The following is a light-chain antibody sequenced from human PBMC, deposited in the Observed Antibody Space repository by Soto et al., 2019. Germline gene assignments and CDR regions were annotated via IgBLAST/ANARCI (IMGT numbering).Light chain of an antibody. CDR1: QSISSY. CDR2: AAS. J-gene: IGKJ4*01. CDR3: QQSYGTPLT. V-gene: IGKV1-39*01. Sequence: DIQMTQSPSSLSASVGDRVTITCPASQSISSYLNWYQQKPGKAPKLLIYAASSLQSGVPSRFSGSGSGTDFTLTISSLQPEDFATYYCQQSYGTPLTFGGGTKVDNK.